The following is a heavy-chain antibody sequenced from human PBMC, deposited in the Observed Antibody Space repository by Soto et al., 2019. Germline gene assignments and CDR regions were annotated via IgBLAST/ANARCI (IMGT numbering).Heavy chain of an antibody. CDR3: AREQYSGYETPYYFDY. Sequence: SETLSLTCTVSGGSISSYYWSWIRQPPGKGLEWIGYIYYSGSTNYNPSLKSRVTISVDTSKNQLSLKLSSVTAADTAVYYCAREQYSGYETPYYFDYWGQGTLVTVSS. J-gene: IGHJ4*02. D-gene: IGHD5-12*01. CDR1: GGSISSYY. V-gene: IGHV4-59*12. CDR2: IYYSGST.